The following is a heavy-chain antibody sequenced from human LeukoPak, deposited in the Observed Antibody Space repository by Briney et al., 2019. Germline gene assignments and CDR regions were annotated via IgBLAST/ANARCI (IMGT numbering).Heavy chain of an antibody. CDR3: ARLTGTTGDFYYYMDV. V-gene: IGHV1-8*03. CDR2: MNPNSGNT. Sequence: ASVKVSCKPSGYTFTYYHITWVRQATGQGREWMGWMNPNSGNTGYAQKFQGRVTITRNNSISTAYMELSSLKSADTAVYYCARLTGTTGDFYYYMDVWGQGTTVTISS. CDR1: GYTFTYYH. D-gene: IGHD1-20*01. J-gene: IGHJ6*03.